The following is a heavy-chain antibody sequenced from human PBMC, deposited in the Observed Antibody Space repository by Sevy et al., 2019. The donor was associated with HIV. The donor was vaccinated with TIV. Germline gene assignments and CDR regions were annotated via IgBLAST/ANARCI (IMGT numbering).Heavy chain of an antibody. Sequence: GGSLRLSCAASGFTFSSYAMHWVRQAPGKGLEWVAVISYDGSNKYYADSVKGRFTISRDNSKNTLYLQMNSMRAEDTAVYYVARDLDYYGSGSYYNGGLGWFDPWGQGTLVTVSS. CDR3: ARDLDYYGSGSYYNGGLGWFDP. V-gene: IGHV3-30-3*01. D-gene: IGHD3-10*01. CDR2: ISYDGSNK. CDR1: GFTFSSYA. J-gene: IGHJ5*02.